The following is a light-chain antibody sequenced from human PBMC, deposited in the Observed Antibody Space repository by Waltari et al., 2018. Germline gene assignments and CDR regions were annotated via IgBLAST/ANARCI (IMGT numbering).Light chain of an antibody. CDR1: QSVSSN. V-gene: IGKV3-15*01. Sequence: ELVMTQSPATLSVSPGERATLSCRASQSVSSNLAWYQQKPGQAPRRLIYSASTRATGSRARFSGSGSGTELTLTISSLQSEEFAVYYWQQYNNWPTFGQGTKVEIK. J-gene: IGKJ1*01. CDR3: QQYNNWPT. CDR2: SAS.